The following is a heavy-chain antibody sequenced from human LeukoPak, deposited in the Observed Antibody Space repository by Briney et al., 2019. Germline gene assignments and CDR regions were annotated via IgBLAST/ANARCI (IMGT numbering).Heavy chain of an antibody. V-gene: IGHV4-34*01. J-gene: IGHJ4*02. CDR3: ARGDCTNGVCYIFDY. CDR1: GGPFSGYY. D-gene: IGHD2-8*01. CDR2: INHSGST. Sequence: SETLSLTCAVYGGPFSGYYWSWIRQPPGKGLEWIGEINHSGSTNYNPSLKSRVTISVDTSKNQFSLKLSSVTAADTAVYYCARGDCTNGVCYIFDYWGQGTLVTVSS.